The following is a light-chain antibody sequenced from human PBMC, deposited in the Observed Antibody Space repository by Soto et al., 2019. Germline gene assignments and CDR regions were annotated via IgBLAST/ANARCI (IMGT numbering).Light chain of an antibody. V-gene: IGKV1-5*01. J-gene: IGKJ2*01. CDR1: QRISNC. CDR3: QQYNTYLYT. Sequence: DIQMTPSPSTLSASVGDRVTISCRASQRISNCLAWYQQKPGKAPKLLIYDACSLEDGAPSRFRGSRSGTEFSLTISSLRPDDFATYYCQQYNTYLYTFGQGTRLEIK. CDR2: DAC.